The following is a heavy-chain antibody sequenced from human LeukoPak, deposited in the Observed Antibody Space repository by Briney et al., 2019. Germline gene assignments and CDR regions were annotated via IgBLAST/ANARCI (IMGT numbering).Heavy chain of an antibody. CDR2: ISYDGSNK. CDR1: GFTFSSYA. D-gene: IGHD4-17*01. J-gene: IGHJ4*02. V-gene: IGHV3-30-3*01. Sequence: GGSLRLSCAASGFTFSSYAMHWVRQAPGKGLEWVAVISYDGSNKYYADSVKGRFTISRDNSKNTLYLQMNSLRAEDTAAYYCARDSRRLSMTTVDYWGQGTLVTVSS. CDR3: ARDSRRLSMTTVDY.